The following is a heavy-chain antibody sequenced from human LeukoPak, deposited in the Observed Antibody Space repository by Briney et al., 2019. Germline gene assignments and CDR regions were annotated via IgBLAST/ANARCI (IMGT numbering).Heavy chain of an antibody. Sequence: SETLSLTCAVSGYSISSGYYWGWIRQPPGKGLEWIGSIYHSGSTYYNPSLKSRVTISVDTSKNQFSPKLSSVTAADTAVYYCARGWVAVAGTGFDYWGQGTLVTVSS. CDR3: ARGWVAVAGTGFDY. CDR1: GYSISSGYY. V-gene: IGHV4-38-2*01. D-gene: IGHD6-19*01. CDR2: IYHSGST. J-gene: IGHJ4*02.